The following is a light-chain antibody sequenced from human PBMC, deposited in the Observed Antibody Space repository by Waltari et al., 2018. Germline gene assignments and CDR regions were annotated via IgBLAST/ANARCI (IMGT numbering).Light chain of an antibody. Sequence: QSALTQPASVSASPGQSITVSCTGTTTDVGGYNSVSWYQQHPGKAPKVMIYDVTNRPSGVSNRFSGSKSGNTASLTISGLQAEDEADYYCSSYTSSATLVFGTGTKVTVL. V-gene: IGLV2-14*01. CDR1: TTDVGGYNS. J-gene: IGLJ1*01. CDR3: SSYTSSATLV. CDR2: DVT.